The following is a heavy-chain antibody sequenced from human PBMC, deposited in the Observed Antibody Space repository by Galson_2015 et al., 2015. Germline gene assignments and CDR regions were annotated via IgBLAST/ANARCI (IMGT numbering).Heavy chain of an antibody. CDR3: AKVPPSGWFGEDDAFDI. CDR1: GFTFGDYA. CDR2: ISYDGSNK. D-gene: IGHD3-10*01. V-gene: IGHV3-30*04. J-gene: IGHJ3*02. Sequence: SLRLSCAASGFTFGDYAMSWFRLAPGKGLEWVAVISYDGSNKYYADSVKGRFTISRDNSKNTLYLQMNSLRAEDTAVYYCAKVPPSGWFGEDDAFDIWGQGTMVTVSS.